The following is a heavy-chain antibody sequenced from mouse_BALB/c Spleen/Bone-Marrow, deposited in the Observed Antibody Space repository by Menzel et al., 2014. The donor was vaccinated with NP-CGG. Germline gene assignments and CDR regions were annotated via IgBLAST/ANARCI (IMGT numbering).Heavy chain of an antibody. CDR1: GFTFSSFG. CDR3: TRGGNWEDFDY. V-gene: IGHV5-17*02. CDR2: ISSGSSPI. J-gene: IGHJ2*01. Sequence: EVQRVEPGGGLVQPGGSRKLSCAASGFTFSSFGMHCVRQAPEKGLEWVAYISSGSSPIFYADTVKGRFTISRDNPKNTLFLQMTSLRSEDTAMYYCTRGGNWEDFDYWGQGTTLTVSS. D-gene: IGHD4-1*01.